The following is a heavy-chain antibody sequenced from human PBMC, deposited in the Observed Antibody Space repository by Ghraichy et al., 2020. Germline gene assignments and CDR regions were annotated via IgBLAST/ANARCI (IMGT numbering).Heavy chain of an antibody. CDR3: VRVMSRRQSWLGYAHL. J-gene: IGHJ4*02. Sequence: GGSLRLSCSASGFTFRTYAVYWVRQAPGKGLEYVSAIDTTGLNTYYADSVKGRFAMSRDLSKNTVSLEMSSLRRDDTAMYYCVRVMSRRQSWLGYAHLWGQGTRVTVSS. V-gene: IGHV3-64D*06. CDR2: IDTTGLNT. CDR1: GFTFRTYA. D-gene: IGHD5-18*01.